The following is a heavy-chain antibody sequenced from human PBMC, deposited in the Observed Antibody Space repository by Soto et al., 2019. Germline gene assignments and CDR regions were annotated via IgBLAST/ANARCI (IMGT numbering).Heavy chain of an antibody. CDR3: ANGPEVAGTSHAEYFQH. Sequence: EVQLVESGGVLVQPGRSLRLSCAASGFTFDDYAMHWVRQAPGKGLEWASGISWNSGSIGYADSVKGRFTISRDNAKNSLYLQMNSLRAEETALYYCANGPEVAGTSHAEYFQHWGQGTLVTVSS. V-gene: IGHV3-9*01. CDR2: ISWNSGSI. J-gene: IGHJ1*01. D-gene: IGHD6-19*01. CDR1: GFTFDDYA.